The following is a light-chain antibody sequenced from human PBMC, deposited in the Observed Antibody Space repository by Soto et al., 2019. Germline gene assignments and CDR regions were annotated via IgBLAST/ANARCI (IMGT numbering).Light chain of an antibody. CDR1: SSDVGNFNS. V-gene: IGLV2-11*01. Sequence: QSALTQPASMSGSPGQSITISCSGISSDVGNFNSVSWYQQRPGKAPRLMIYDVTKRPSGVPDRFSGSKSGNTASLTISGLQAEDEADYYCCSYAGGYVFEVIFGGGTKLTVL. CDR2: DVT. J-gene: IGLJ2*01. CDR3: CSYAGGYVFEVI.